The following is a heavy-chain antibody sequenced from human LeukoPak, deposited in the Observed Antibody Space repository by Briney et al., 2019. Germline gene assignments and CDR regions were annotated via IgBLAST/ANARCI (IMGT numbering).Heavy chain of an antibody. CDR2: ISWNSGDI. CDR1: GFTFDDYA. Sequence: GGSLRLSCAASGFTFDDYAMHWVRQAPGKGLEWVASISWNSGDIGYADSVKGRFTISRDNAKNSLYLQMNSLRAEDTALYYCARAPGEGWFDPWGQGTLVTVSS. D-gene: IGHD4-17*01. J-gene: IGHJ5*02. V-gene: IGHV3-9*01. CDR3: ARAPGEGWFDP.